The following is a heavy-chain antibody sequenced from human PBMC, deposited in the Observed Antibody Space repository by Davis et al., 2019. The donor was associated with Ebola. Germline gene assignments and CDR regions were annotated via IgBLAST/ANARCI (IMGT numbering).Heavy chain of an antibody. CDR1: GGSISSSSYY. Sequence: SETLSLTCTVSGGSISSSSYYWGWIRQPPGKGLEWIGEINHSGSTNYNPSLKSRVTISVDTSKNQFSLKLSSVTAADTAVYYCARAQDCSGGSCYSGEFDYWGQGTLVTVSS. V-gene: IGHV4-39*07. J-gene: IGHJ4*02. CDR3: ARAQDCSGGSCYSGEFDY. D-gene: IGHD2-15*01. CDR2: INHSGST.